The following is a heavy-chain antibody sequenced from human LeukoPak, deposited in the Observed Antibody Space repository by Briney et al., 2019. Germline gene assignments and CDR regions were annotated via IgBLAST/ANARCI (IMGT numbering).Heavy chain of an antibody. J-gene: IGHJ3*02. CDR3: VRDGREGFDI. Sequence: GGSLRLSCVASGFAFNIYSMNWVRQAPGKGLEWVSYIKYDSSTIYYGDSVKGRFTISRDNVKNSLYLQVSSLRAEDTAVYYCVRDGREGFDIWGHGTLVIVSS. CDR2: IKYDSSTI. V-gene: IGHV3-48*04. CDR1: GFAFNIYS. D-gene: IGHD5-24*01.